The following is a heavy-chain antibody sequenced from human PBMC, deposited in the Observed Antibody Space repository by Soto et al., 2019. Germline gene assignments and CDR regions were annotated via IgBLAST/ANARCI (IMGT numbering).Heavy chain of an antibody. D-gene: IGHD3-10*01. Sequence: GGSLRLSCAASGFTFSSYAMSWVRQAPGKGLEWVSAISGSGGSTYYADSVKGRFTISRDNSKNTLYLQMNSLRAEDTAVYYCAKDEYYYGSGSGMDVWGQGTTVTVSS. J-gene: IGHJ6*02. CDR2: ISGSGGST. V-gene: IGHV3-23*01. CDR1: GFTFSSYA. CDR3: AKDEYYYGSGSGMDV.